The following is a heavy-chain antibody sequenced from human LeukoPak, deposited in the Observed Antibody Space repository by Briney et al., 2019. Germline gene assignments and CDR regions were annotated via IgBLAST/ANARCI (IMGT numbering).Heavy chain of an antibody. CDR1: GYTFTGYY. D-gene: IGHD2-2*01. CDR3: ARVGCSSTSCYVPRV. CDR2: INPNSGGT. Sequence: GASVKVSCKASGYTFTGYYMHWVRQAPGQGLEWMGWINPNSGGTNYAQKFQGRVTMTRDTSISTAYMELSRLRSDDTAVYYCARVGCSSTSCYVPRVWGQGTLVTVSS. V-gene: IGHV1-2*02. J-gene: IGHJ4*02.